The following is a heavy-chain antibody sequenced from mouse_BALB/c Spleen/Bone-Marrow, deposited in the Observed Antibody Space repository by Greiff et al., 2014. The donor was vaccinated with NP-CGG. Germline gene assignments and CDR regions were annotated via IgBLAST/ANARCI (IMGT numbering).Heavy chain of an antibody. CDR3: TRPSFYYGSSYWYFDV. J-gene: IGHJ1*01. Sequence: EVKSVESGSELVKPGASVKLSCAASGFNIKDTYMHWVKQRPEQGLKWIGRIDPANGDTKYDPKFQGKATITADTSSNTAYLQLSSLTSEDTAVYYCTRPSFYYGSSYWYFDVWGAGTTVTVSS. CDR1: GFNIKDTY. D-gene: IGHD1-1*01. V-gene: IGHV14-3*02. CDR2: IDPANGDT.